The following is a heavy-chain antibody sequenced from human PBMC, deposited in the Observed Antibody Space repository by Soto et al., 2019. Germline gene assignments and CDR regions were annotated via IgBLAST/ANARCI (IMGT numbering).Heavy chain of an antibody. Sequence: SETLSLTCAVAGGSISRYYWSWIRQPAGKGLEWIGRIYSSESTNYNPSLKSRVTMSVEMSKNQFSLKLSSLTAADTAVYYCARAGALSGGMDVWGHGTTVTV. CDR2: IYSSEST. CDR1: GGSISRYY. V-gene: IGHV4-4*07. D-gene: IGHD3-10*01. J-gene: IGHJ6*02. CDR3: ARAGALSGGMDV.